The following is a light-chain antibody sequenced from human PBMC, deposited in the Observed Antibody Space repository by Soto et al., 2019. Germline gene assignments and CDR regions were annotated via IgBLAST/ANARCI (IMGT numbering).Light chain of an antibody. CDR1: QSISSY. J-gene: IGKJ1*01. CDR3: QQSYSTRWT. Sequence: DIQMTQSPSSLSASVGDRVTITCRASQSISSYLNWYQQKPGKAPKLLIYAASSLQSGVPSRFSGSGSGTDFTLTISSLQPEDFATYFCQQSYSTRWTCGQGTRVDIK. V-gene: IGKV1-39*01. CDR2: AAS.